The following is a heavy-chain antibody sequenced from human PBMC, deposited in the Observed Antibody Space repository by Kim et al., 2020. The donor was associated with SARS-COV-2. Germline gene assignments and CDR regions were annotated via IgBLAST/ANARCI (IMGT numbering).Heavy chain of an antibody. Sequence: GGSLRHSCAASGFTFSDYYMSWIRQAPGKGLEWVSYISSSSSYTNYADSVKGRFTISRDNAKNSLYLQMNSLRAEDTAVYYCARVGYDYVWGSYRDYYYYYGMDVGGQGTTVTVSS. CDR3: ARVGYDYVWGSYRDYYYYYGMDV. J-gene: IGHJ6*02. CDR2: ISSSSSYT. V-gene: IGHV3-11*05. CDR1: GFTFSDYY. D-gene: IGHD3-16*02.